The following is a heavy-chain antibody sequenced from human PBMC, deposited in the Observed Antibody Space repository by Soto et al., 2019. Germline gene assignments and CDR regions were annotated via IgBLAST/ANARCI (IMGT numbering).Heavy chain of an antibody. CDR1: GFTFSSYA. CDR2: ISGSGGST. V-gene: IGHV3-23*01. Sequence: PGGSLRLSCAASGFTFSSYAMSWVRQAPGKGLEWVSAISGSGGSTYYADSVKGRFTISRDNSKNTLYLQMNSLRAEDTAVYYCAKNLDPNDYISWFDPWGQGTLVTVSS. J-gene: IGHJ5*02. D-gene: IGHD4-4*01. CDR3: AKNLDPNDYISWFDP.